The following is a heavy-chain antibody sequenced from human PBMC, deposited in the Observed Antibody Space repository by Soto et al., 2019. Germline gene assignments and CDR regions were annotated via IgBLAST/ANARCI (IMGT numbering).Heavy chain of an antibody. D-gene: IGHD3-3*01. Sequence: QVQLQESGPGLVKPSQTLSLTCSVSGGSIRSGGYFWSWIRQHPGKGLEWIGYIDYSGSTFYNPSLKSRVTISLDTSKNQFSLKLSSLTAADTALYCCAGALGVDFAWFDPWGQGTLVTGSS. V-gene: IGHV4-31*03. CDR1: GGSIRSGGYF. CDR2: IDYSGST. CDR3: AGALGVDFAWFDP. J-gene: IGHJ5*02.